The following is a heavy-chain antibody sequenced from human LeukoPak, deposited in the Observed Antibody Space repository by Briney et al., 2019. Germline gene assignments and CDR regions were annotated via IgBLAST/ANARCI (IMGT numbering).Heavy chain of an antibody. Sequence: PGGSLRLSCAASGFTFSSYAMSWVRQAPGKGLKWVPAISGSGGSTYYADSVKGRFTISRDNSKNTLYLQMNSLRAVDTAVYYCAKSEDDSSGYSFYWGQGTLVTVSS. J-gene: IGHJ4*02. V-gene: IGHV3-23*01. CDR2: ISGSGGST. CDR1: GFTFSSYA. CDR3: AKSEDDSSGYSFY. D-gene: IGHD3-22*01.